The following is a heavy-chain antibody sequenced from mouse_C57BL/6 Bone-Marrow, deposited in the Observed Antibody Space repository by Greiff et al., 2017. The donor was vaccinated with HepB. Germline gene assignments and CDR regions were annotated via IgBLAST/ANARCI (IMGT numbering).Heavy chain of an antibody. CDR1: GFSLTSYG. CDR2: IWSGGST. D-gene: IGHD2-13*01. J-gene: IGHJ4*01. V-gene: IGHV2-2*01. Sequence: VQLQESGPGLVQPSQSLSITCTVSGFSLTSYGVHWVRQSPGKGLEWLGVIWSGGSTDYNAAFISRLSISKDNSKSQVFFKMNSLQADDTAIYYCARGLLRWRDYAMDYWGQGTSVTVSS. CDR3: ARGLLRWRDYAMDY.